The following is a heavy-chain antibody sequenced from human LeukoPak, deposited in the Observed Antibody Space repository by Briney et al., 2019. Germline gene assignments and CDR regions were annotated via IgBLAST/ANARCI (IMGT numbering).Heavy chain of an antibody. D-gene: IGHD2-21*02. CDR2: IKGKTDGGTT. J-gene: IGHJ4*02. CDR1: GFTFSNAW. CDR3: TTDLYCGGDCYPSGDY. V-gene: IGHV3-15*01. Sequence: GGSLRLSCAASGFTFSNAWMSWVRQAPGKGLEWVGRIKGKTDGGTTDYAAPVKGRFTISRDDSKNTLYLQMNSLKTEGTAVYYCTTDLYCGGDCYPSGDYWGQGTLVTVSS.